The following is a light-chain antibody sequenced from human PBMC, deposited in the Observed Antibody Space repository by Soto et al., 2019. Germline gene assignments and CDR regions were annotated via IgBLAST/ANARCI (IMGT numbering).Light chain of an antibody. Sequence: ENVLTQSPGTLSLSPGERATLSCRASQSVSSSYLAWYQQKPGQAPRLLIYGASSRATGIPDRFSGSGSGTDFTLTISRLEPEDFAVYYCQQYGRSRTFGQGTRWIS. J-gene: IGKJ1*01. CDR1: QSVSSSY. CDR3: QQYGRSRT. CDR2: GAS. V-gene: IGKV3-20*01.